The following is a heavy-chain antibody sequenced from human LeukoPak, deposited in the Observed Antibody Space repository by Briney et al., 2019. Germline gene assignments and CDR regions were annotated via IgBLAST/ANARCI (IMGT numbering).Heavy chain of an antibody. CDR2: IYTSGST. J-gene: IGHJ3*02. Sequence: SQTLSLTCTVSGGSISSGSYYWSWIRQPAGKGLEWIGRIYTSGSTNYNPSLKSRVTISVDTSKNQFSLKLSSVTAADTAVYYCARARYCDSSGYYSNDAFDIWGQGTMVTVSS. CDR1: GGSISSGSYY. V-gene: IGHV4-61*02. CDR3: ARARYCDSSGYYSNDAFDI. D-gene: IGHD3-22*01.